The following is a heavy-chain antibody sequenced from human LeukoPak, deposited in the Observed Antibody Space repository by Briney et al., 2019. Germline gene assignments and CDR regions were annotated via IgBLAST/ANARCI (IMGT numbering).Heavy chain of an antibody. CDR1: GFTFSAYA. J-gene: IGHJ4*02. CDR3: ARDDSGSYYPPLHY. D-gene: IGHD1-26*01. V-gene: IGHV3-49*04. Sequence: GGSLRLSCTSAGFTFSAYAMSCVRQAPGKGLEWVGFIRSKAYGGTIEYAASVKGRFTISGDDSGSIAYLQMNSLKTEDTAVYYCARDDSGSYYPPLHYWGQGTLVTVSS. CDR2: IRSKAYGGTI.